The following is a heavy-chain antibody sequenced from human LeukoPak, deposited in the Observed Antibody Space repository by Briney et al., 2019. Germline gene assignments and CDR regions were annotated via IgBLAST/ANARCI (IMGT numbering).Heavy chain of an antibody. CDR3: ARQIASAGTAGFDF. CDR2: IYSTGST. Sequence: PSETLSLTCAVYGGTFRGYYWSWIRQPAGKGLEWIGRIYSTGSTNYNPSLKSRVTMSVDTSKNQFSLRLRSVTAADTAVYYCARQIASAGTAGFDFWAREPWSPSPQ. CDR1: GGTFRGYY. D-gene: IGHD6-13*01. V-gene: IGHV4-59*10. J-gene: IGHJ4*02.